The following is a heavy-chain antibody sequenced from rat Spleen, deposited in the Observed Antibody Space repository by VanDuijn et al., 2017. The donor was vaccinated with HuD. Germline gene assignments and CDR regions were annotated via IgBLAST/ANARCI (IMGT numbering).Heavy chain of an antibody. D-gene: IGHD1-1*01. CDR3: TRVGDSRGFAY. Sequence: EVQLVESGGGLVQPGRSLNLSCVASGFTFNNYWLTWIRQAPGKGLEWVASITNTDDITYYPDSVKGRFTISRDNEKSTLYLQMNSLRSEDTATYYCTRVGDSRGFAYWGQGTLVTVSS. CDR1: GFTFNNYW. J-gene: IGHJ3*01. V-gene: IGHV5-31*01. CDR2: ITNTDDIT.